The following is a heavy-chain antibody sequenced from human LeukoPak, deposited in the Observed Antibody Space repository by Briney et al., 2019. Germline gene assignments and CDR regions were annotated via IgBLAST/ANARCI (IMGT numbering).Heavy chain of an antibody. J-gene: IGHJ6*03. CDR1: GYTFTSYG. D-gene: IGHD3-3*01. Sequence: GASVKVSCKASGYTFTSYGISWVRQAPGQGLEWMGWISAYNGNTNYAQKLQGRVTMTTDTSTSTAYMELRSLRSDDTAVYYCARDQYYDFWSGYYPLYYYYYMDVWGKGTTVTVSS. V-gene: IGHV1-18*01. CDR3: ARDQYYDFWSGYYPLYYYYYMDV. CDR2: ISAYNGNT.